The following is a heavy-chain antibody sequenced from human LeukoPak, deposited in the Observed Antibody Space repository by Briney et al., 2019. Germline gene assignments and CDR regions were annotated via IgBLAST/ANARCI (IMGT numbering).Heavy chain of an antibody. D-gene: IGHD6-6*01. CDR2: ISYDGSNK. Sequence: GGSLRLSCAASGFTFSTYAMHWVRQAPGKELEWVAVISYDGSNKYYADSVKGRFTISRDNSKNTLYLQMNSLRAEDTAVYYCARDGQIAAPIQLYYYYYYMDVWDKGTTVTVSS. J-gene: IGHJ6*03. CDR1: GFTFSTYA. CDR3: ARDGQIAAPIQLYYYYYYMDV. V-gene: IGHV3-30*04.